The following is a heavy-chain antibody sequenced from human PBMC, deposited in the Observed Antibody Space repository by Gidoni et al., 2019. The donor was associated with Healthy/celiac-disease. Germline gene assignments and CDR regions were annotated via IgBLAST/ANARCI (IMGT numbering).Heavy chain of an antibody. CDR1: GFTFSSYA. Sequence: QVQLVESGGGVVQPGRSLRLSCAASGFTFSSYAMHWVRQAPGKGLEVVAVITYDGSHKYFADPGKGRFTIPRDNSKNTLDLQMNSRRAEDTAVYYCASLGGGRDAFDIWGQGTMVTVSS. CDR2: ITYDGSHK. V-gene: IGHV3-30-3*01. CDR3: ASLGGGRDAFDI. J-gene: IGHJ3*02. D-gene: IGHD3-16*01.